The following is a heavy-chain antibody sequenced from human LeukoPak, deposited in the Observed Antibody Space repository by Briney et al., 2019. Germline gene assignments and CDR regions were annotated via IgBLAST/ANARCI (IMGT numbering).Heavy chain of an antibody. CDR2: ISSSGSTI. CDR3: ARWVVPAAMNKIPYYWYYGMDV. D-gene: IGHD2-2*01. J-gene: IGHJ6*02. V-gene: IGHV3-48*03. CDR1: GFTFSSYE. Sequence: PGGSLRLSCAASGFTFSSYEMNWVRQAPGKGLEWVSYISSSGSTIYYADSVKGRFTISRDNAKNSLYLQMNSLRAEDTAVYYCARWVVPAAMNKIPYYWYYGMDVWGQGTTVTVSS.